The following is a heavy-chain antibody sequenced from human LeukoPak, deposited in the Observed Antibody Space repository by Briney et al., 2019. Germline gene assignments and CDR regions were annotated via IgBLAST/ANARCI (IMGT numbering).Heavy chain of an antibody. V-gene: IGHV3-64D*06. CDR2: LTSNGANT. CDR3: VKADRQLRYFDWLSTPLDC. J-gene: IGHJ4*02. CDR1: GFTFSSYA. Sequence: PGGSLRLSCSASGFTFSSYAMHWVRQAPGKGLEYVSALTSNGANTYYADSVKGRFTISRDNSKNTLYLQMSSLRAEDTAVYYCVKADRQLRYFDWLSTPLDCWGQGTLVTVSS. D-gene: IGHD3-9*01.